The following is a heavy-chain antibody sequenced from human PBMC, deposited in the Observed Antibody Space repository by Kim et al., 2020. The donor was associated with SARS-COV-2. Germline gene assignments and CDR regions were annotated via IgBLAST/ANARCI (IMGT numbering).Heavy chain of an antibody. CDR2: IYYSGST. D-gene: IGHD4-17*01. J-gene: IGHJ4*02. Sequence: SETLSLTCTVSGGSISSSSYYWGWIRQPPGKGLEWIGSIYYSGSTYYNPSLKSRVTISVDTSKNQFSLKLSSVTAADTAVYYCARVRMTTDVDYWGQGTLVTVSS. CDR3: ARVRMTTDVDY. V-gene: IGHV4-39*07. CDR1: GGSISSSSYY.